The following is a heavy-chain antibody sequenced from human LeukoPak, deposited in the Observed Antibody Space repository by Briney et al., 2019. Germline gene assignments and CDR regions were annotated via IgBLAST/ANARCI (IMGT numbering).Heavy chain of an antibody. V-gene: IGHV1-24*01. CDR1: GYTLTELS. J-gene: IGHJ3*02. CDR3: ATGDSGSYYGFGAFDI. Sequence: ASVKVSCKVSGYTLTELSMHWVRQAPGKGLEWMGGFEPEDGETIYAQKFQGRVTMTEDTSTDTAYMELSSLRSEDTAVYYCATGDSGSYYGFGAFDIWGQGTMVTVSS. CDR2: FEPEDGET. D-gene: IGHD1-26*01.